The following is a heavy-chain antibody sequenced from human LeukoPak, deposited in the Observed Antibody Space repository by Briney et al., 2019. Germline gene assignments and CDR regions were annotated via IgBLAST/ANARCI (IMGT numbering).Heavy chain of an antibody. Sequence: GASVKVSCKASGYTFFSYNINWVRQAPGQGLEWMGGIIPIFGTANYAQKFQGRVTITTDESTSTAYMELSSLRSEDTAVYYCARPLGGYGGYCSGGSCYADAFDIWGQGTMVTVSS. CDR3: ARPLGGYGGYCSGGSCYADAFDI. CDR2: IIPIFGTA. J-gene: IGHJ3*02. D-gene: IGHD2-15*01. CDR1: GYTFFSYN. V-gene: IGHV1-69*05.